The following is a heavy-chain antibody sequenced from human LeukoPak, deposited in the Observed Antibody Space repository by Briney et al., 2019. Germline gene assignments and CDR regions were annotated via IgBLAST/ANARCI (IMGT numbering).Heavy chain of an antibody. D-gene: IGHD1-1*01. CDR2: IQYDGRNK. CDR3: AKGGSNNWSFDN. Sequence: GGSLRLSCAAAGLTFSNYGMHWVRQAPGKGLQWVAYIQYDGRNKYSADSVKGRFTIYRDNSKSTLYLQMNSLRPEDTAVYYCAKGGSNNWSFDNWGQGTLVTVSS. V-gene: IGHV3-30*02. CDR1: GLTFSNYG. J-gene: IGHJ4*02.